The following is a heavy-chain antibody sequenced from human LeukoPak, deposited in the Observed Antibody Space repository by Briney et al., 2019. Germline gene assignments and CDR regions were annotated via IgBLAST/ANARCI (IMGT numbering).Heavy chain of an antibody. CDR1: GYTFTSYD. J-gene: IGHJ4*02. V-gene: IGHV1-8*03. D-gene: IGHD3/OR15-3a*01. CDR3: ARGPSWTGYSQPYYFDS. Sequence: ASVKASRKASGYTFTSYDIHWVRQAAGQGLEWMGWMNPIIGNAGYAQKFQGRVTITRNTSISTAYMELSSLRSEDTDVYSCARGPSWTGYSQPYYFDSYGQGTVVTVSS. CDR2: MNPIIGNA.